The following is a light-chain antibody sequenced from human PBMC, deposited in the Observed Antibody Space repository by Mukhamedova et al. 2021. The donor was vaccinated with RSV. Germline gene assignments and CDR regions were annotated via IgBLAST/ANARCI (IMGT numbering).Light chain of an antibody. J-gene: IGKJ3*01. Sequence: PRLLIYGASNRATGVPARFSGSGSGTDFTLTISRLESEDFAVYYCQQRSNFGPGTRVDI. V-gene: IGKV3-11*01. CDR2: GAS. CDR3: QQRSN.